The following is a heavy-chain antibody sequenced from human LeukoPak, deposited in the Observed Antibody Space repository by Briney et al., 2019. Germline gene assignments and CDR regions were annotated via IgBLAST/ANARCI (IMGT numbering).Heavy chain of an antibody. D-gene: IGHD2-15*01. CDR3: ARGPARYCSGGSCYSGELFPDY. J-gene: IGHJ4*02. CDR1: GFTFSSYA. V-gene: IGHV3-30*04. CDR2: ISYDGSNK. Sequence: PGGSLRLSCAASGFTFSSYAMHWVRQAPGKGLEWVAVISYDGSNKYCADSVKGRFTISRDNSKNTLYLQMNSLRAEDTAVYYCARGPARYCSGGSCYSGELFPDYWGQGTLVTVSS.